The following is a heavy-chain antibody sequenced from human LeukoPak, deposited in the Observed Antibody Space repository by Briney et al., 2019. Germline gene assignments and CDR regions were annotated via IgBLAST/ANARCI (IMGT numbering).Heavy chain of an antibody. CDR2: ISGSGGST. CDR3: AKGLLWFGEPDTAFDI. D-gene: IGHD3-10*01. J-gene: IGHJ3*02. Sequence: GRSLRLSCAASGFTFSSYAMSWVRQAPGKGLEWGSAISGSGGSTYYADSVKGRFTISRDNSKNTLYLQMNSLRAEDTAVYYCAKGLLWFGEPDTAFDIWGQGTMVTVSS. V-gene: IGHV3-23*01. CDR1: GFTFSSYA.